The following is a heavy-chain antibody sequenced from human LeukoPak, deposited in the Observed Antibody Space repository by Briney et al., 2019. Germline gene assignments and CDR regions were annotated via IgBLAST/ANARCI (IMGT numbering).Heavy chain of an antibody. J-gene: IGHJ2*01. CDR3: ARDRLGAGDYYFDL. D-gene: IGHD3-16*01. V-gene: IGHV4-39*07. CDR2: IYYSGST. Sequence: SETLSLTCTVSGGSISSSYYWGWIRQPPGKGLQWIGSIYYSGSTYYNPSLKSRVTISLDTSKSQFSLNLRSVTAADTAVYYCARDRLGAGDYYFDLWGRGTLVTVSS. CDR1: GGSISSSYY.